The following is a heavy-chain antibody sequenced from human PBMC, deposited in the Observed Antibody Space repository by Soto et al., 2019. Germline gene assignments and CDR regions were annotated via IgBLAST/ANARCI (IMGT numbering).Heavy chain of an antibody. J-gene: IGHJ4*02. CDR1: GFTFSSYA. V-gene: IGHV3-23*01. CDR2: ISGSGGST. D-gene: IGHD3-16*02. Sequence: GGSLRLSCAASGFTFSSYAMSWVRQAPGKGLEWVSAISGSGGSTYYADSVKGRFTISRDNSKNTLYLQMNSLRAEDTAVYYCAKDHRRGSYRYTPFDYWGQGTLVTVSS. CDR3: AKDHRRGSYRYTPFDY.